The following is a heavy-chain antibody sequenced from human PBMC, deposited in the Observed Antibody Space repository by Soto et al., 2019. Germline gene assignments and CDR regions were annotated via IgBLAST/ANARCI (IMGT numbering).Heavy chain of an antibody. J-gene: IGHJ4*02. Sequence: QVQLVQSGAEVKKPGASVKVSCKASGYTFTSYYFHWVRQAPGQGLEWVGLINPSGGSTTYARKFQGRVTMTRDTSTSRVYMELSSLRSEDTVVYFCARSNWNDVSYFDYWGQGTLVTVSS. V-gene: IGHV1-46*03. D-gene: IGHD1-1*01. CDR3: ARSNWNDVSYFDY. CDR1: GYTFTSYY. CDR2: INPSGGST.